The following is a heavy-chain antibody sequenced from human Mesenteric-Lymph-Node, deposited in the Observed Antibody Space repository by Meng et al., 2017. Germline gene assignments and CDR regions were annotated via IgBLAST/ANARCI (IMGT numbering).Heavy chain of an antibody. CDR2: INAGNGNT. CDR1: GYTFTSYA. V-gene: IGHV1-3*01. Sequence: ASVKVSCKASGYTFTSYAMHWVRQAPGQRLEWMGWINAGNGNTKYSQKFQGRVTITRDTSATTVYMELRSLRSDDTAVYYCGRDSSSWLKIDYWGQGTLVTVSS. D-gene: IGHD6-13*01. CDR3: GRDSSSWLKIDY. J-gene: IGHJ4*02.